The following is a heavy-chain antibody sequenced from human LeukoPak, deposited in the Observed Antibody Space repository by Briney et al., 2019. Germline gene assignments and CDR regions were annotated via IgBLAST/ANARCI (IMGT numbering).Heavy chain of an antibody. CDR2: IIPILGIA. CDR1: GCTFSSYT. CDR3: ARGGQLGEYYYGMDV. Sequence: ASVKVSCKASGCTFSSYTISWVRQAPGQGLEWMGRIIPILGIANYAQKFQGRVMITADKSTSTAYMELSSLRSEDTAVYYCARGGQLGEYYYGMDVWGQGTTVTVSS. V-gene: IGHV1-69*02. D-gene: IGHD3-10*01. J-gene: IGHJ6*02.